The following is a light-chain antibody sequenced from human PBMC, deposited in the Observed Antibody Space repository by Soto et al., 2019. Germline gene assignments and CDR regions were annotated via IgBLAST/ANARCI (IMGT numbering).Light chain of an antibody. J-gene: IGKJ5*01. CDR2: DAS. CDR3: QQYNSYS. V-gene: IGKV1-5*01. Sequence: GARVTITCRASQSISSWLAWYQQKPGKAPKLLIYDASSLESGVPSRFSGSGSGTEFTLTISSLQPDDFATYYCQQYNSYSFGQGTRLEI. CDR1: QSISSW.